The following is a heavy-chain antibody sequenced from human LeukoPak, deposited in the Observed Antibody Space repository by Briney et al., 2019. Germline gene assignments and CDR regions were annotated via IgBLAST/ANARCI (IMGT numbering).Heavy chain of an antibody. J-gene: IGHJ6*02. D-gene: IGHD3-3*01. V-gene: IGHV4-59*01. Sequence: PSETLSLTCTVSGGSISSYYWSWIRQPPGKGLEWIGYIYYSGSTNYNPSLKSRVTIPVDTSKNQFSLKLSSVTAADTAVYYCARALSYGYDFWSGPADYYYGMDVWGQGTTVTVSS. CDR2: IYYSGST. CDR3: ARALSYGYDFWSGPADYYYGMDV. CDR1: GGSISSYY.